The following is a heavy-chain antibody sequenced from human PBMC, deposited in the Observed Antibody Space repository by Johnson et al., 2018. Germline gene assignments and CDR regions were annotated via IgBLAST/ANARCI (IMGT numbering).Heavy chain of an antibody. J-gene: IGHJ6*03. CDR3: AKDIRGPPDYYYYYYMDV. CDR1: GFTFDVYA. Sequence: VRLGQAGGGLVEPGRSLRLSCAASGFTFDVYAMHWVRPVPGKGLAWVSGLSGGSGKIAFAGSVKGRFTISRDNAKNSLYLQMNSLRAEDTALYYCAKDIRGPPDYYYYYYMDVWGKGTTVTVSS. V-gene: IGHV3-9*01. CDR2: LSGGSGKI.